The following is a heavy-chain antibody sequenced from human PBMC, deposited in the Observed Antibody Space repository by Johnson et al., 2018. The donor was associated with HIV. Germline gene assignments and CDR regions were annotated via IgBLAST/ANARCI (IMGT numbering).Heavy chain of an antibody. Sequence: QVQLVESGGGVVQPGGSLRLSCAASGFTFSSYGMHWVRQAPGKGLEWVAFIRYDGSNTYYADSVKGRFTISRDNSKNTLYLQMSSLRAEDMAVYYCAKDLPDIHSCSDSSAPKTDAAFDIWCQGTM. V-gene: IGHV3-30*02. CDR2: IRYDGSNT. CDR1: GFTFSSYG. CDR3: AKDLPDIHSCSDSSAPKTDAAFDI. J-gene: IGHJ3*02. D-gene: IGHD3-22*01.